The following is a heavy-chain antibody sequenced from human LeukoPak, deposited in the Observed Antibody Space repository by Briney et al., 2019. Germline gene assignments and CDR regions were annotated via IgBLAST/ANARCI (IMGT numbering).Heavy chain of an antibody. Sequence: GGSLRLSCAASGFTFSSYSMNWVRQAPGKGLEWVSSISSSSSYIYYADSVKGRFTISRDNAKNSLYLQMNSLRAEDTAVYYCARDAFYDILTGYLPRFDYWGQGTLVTVSS. CDR2: ISSSSSYI. J-gene: IGHJ4*02. D-gene: IGHD3-9*01. CDR1: GFTFSSYS. CDR3: ARDAFYDILTGYLPRFDY. V-gene: IGHV3-21*01.